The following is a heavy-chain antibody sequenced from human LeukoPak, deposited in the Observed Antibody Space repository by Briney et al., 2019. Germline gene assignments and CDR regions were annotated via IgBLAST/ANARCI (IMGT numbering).Heavy chain of an antibody. CDR3: AKGQGLRWYPPAFFDY. D-gene: IGHD4-17*01. CDR2: ISYDGSNK. J-gene: IGHJ4*02. V-gene: IGHV3-30*18. CDR1: GFTFSSYG. Sequence: GRSLRLSCAASGFTFSSYGMHWVRQAPGKGLEWVAVISYDGSNKYYADSVKGRFTISRDNSKNTLYLQMNSLRAEDTAVYYCAKGQGLRWYPPAFFDYWGQGTLVTVSS.